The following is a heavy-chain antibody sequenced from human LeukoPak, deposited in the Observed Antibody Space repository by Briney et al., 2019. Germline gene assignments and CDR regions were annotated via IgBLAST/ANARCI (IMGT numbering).Heavy chain of an antibody. CDR3: ARDLSSPGDFDY. J-gene: IGHJ4*02. D-gene: IGHD1-26*01. Sequence: SVKVSCKASGGTFSSYAISWVRQVPGQGLEWMGGIIPILGTANYAQKFQGRVTITADESTSTAYMELSSLRSEDTAVYYCARDLSSPGDFDYWGQGTLVTVSS. CDR2: IIPILGTA. CDR1: GGTFSSYA. V-gene: IGHV1-69*13.